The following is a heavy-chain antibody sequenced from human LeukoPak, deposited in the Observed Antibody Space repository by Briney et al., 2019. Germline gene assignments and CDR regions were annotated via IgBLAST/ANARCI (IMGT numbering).Heavy chain of an antibody. D-gene: IGHD6-13*01. V-gene: IGHV1-18*01. J-gene: IGHJ1*01. CDR1: GYSFSNYG. CDR2: ISAKNGNT. Sequence: ASVKVSCKTSGYSFSNYGIVWVRQAPGQGLEWMGWISAKNGNTKNSQKVQGRVTMTTVPSTGTAYLDLTSLRADDTAVYYCARASDISWPFENWGQGTLVLVSS. CDR3: ARASDISWPFEN.